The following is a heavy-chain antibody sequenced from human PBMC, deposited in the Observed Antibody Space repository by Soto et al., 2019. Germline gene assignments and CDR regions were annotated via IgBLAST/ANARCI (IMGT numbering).Heavy chain of an antibody. J-gene: IGHJ6*02. CDR1: GGSISSSNL. CDR2: IYHSGST. CDR3: ARLGVHSGWENYYGMDV. Sequence: QVQLQESGPGLVKPSGTLSLTCAVSGGSISSSNLWSWVRQPPGKGLEWIGEIYHSGSTNYNPSLKSRVTISVDKSKNHFSLKLSSVTAADTAVYYCARLGVHSGWENYYGMDVWGQGTTVTVSS. D-gene: IGHD6-19*01. V-gene: IGHV4-4*02.